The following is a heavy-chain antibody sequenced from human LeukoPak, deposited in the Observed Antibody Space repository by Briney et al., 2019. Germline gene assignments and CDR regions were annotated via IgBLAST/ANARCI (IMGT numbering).Heavy chain of an antibody. CDR2: IYYSGST. V-gene: IGHV4-39*07. CDR3: ASVKPGTIVGASFGY. CDR1: GGSISSSSYY. D-gene: IGHD1-26*01. Sequence: SETLSLTCTVSGGSISSSSYYWGWIRQPPGKGLEWIGSIYYSGSTYYNPSLKSRVTISVDTSKNQFSLKLSSVTAADTAVYYCASVKPGTIVGASFGYWGQGTLVTVSS. J-gene: IGHJ4*02.